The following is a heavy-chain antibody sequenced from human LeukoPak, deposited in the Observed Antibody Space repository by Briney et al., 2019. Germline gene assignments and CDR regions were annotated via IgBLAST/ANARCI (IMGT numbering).Heavy chain of an antibody. CDR2: LYIGGNT. D-gene: IGHD1-26*01. Sequence: GGSLRLSCVASGFSVSSSYMAWVRQAPGKGLEWVSVLYIGGNTYYGDFVKGRFTISRDNSRNTLYLQMNSLRVDDTAVYYCARELAVGAITEYFQDWGQGTLVTVSS. J-gene: IGHJ1*01. CDR1: GFSVSSSY. V-gene: IGHV3-53*01. CDR3: ARELAVGAITEYFQD.